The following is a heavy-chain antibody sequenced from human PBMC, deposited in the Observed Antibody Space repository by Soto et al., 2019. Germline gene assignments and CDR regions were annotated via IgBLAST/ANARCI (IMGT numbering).Heavy chain of an antibody. J-gene: IGHJ6*02. CDR1: GGTFSSYA. D-gene: IGHD3-22*01. CDR2: IIPIFGTA. CDR3: AREDHYYDSSGLLLVYYYYGMDV. Sequence: VKVSCVASGGTFSSYAISWVRQAPGQGHEWMGGIIPIFGTAYYAQKFQGRVTITADKSTSTAYMELSSLRSEDTAVYYCAREDHYYDSSGLLLVYYYYGMDVWGQGTTVTVSS. V-gene: IGHV1-69*06.